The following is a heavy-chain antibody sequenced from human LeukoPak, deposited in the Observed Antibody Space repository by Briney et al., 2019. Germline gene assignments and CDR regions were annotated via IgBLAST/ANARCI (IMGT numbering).Heavy chain of an antibody. Sequence: PSETLSLTCAVYGGSFSGYYWTWIRQPPGKGLEWIGEINHRRSTKYSPSLKSRVTISVDTSKNQFSLRLSSVTAADTAVYYCARRVGRWFVERAYYYNYMDVWGKGTTVTISS. CDR1: GGSFSGYY. J-gene: IGHJ6*03. D-gene: IGHD3-10*01. V-gene: IGHV4-34*01. CDR3: ARRVGRWFVERAYYYNYMDV. CDR2: INHRRST.